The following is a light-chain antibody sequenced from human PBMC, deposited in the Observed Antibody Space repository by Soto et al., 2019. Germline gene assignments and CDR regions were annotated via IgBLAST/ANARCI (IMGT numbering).Light chain of an antibody. J-gene: IGKJ5*01. CDR3: QQRNYWQVT. V-gene: IGKV3D-20*02. Sequence: EILLTQSPGTLSLSPGERATLSCRASQSVSSSYLAWYQQKPGQAPRLLIYGASSRATGIPDRFGGSGSGTDFTLTISSLEPEDFAIYYCQQRNYWQVTFGQGTRLEIK. CDR2: GAS. CDR1: QSVSSSY.